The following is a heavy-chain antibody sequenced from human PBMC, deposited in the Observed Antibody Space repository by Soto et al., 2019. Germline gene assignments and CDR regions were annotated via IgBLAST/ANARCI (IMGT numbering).Heavy chain of an antibody. CDR2: ISYDGSNK. CDR3: ARGPSGTGTAGG. D-gene: IGHD1-1*01. CDR1: GFTFSSYA. J-gene: IGHJ4*02. V-gene: IGHV3-30-3*01. Sequence: QVQLVESGGGVVQPGRSLRLSCAASGFTFSSYAMHWVRQAPGKGLEWVAVISYDGSNKYYADSVKGRFTISRDNSKNTLYLQMNSLRAEDTAGYYCARGPSGTGTAGGWGQGTLVTVSS.